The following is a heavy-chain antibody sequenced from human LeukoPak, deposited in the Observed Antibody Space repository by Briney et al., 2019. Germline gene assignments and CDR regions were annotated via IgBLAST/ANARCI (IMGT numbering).Heavy chain of an antibody. Sequence: PSETLSLTCTVSGGSVSSGSYYWSWIRQPPGKGLEWIGYIYYSGSTNYNPSLKSRVTISVDTSKNQFSLKLSSVTAADTAVYYCARDLIHWGQGTLVTVSS. J-gene: IGHJ4*02. V-gene: IGHV4-61*01. CDR2: IYYSGST. CDR3: ARDLIH. CDR1: GGSVSSGSYY. D-gene: IGHD2-8*01.